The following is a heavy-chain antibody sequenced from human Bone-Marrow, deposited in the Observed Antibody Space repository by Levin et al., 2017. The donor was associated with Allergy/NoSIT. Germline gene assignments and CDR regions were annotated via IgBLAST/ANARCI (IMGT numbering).Heavy chain of an antibody. D-gene: IGHD6-13*01. V-gene: IGHV1-2*06. CDR3: ARGTEAAGSRFEIRD. CDR1: GYTFSDYY. Sequence: ASVKVSCKASGYTFSDYYMHWVRQAPGQGLEWMGRINPDSGGTNYAEKFQGRVTMTRDTSISTAYMELNSLRSDDTAVYYCARGTEAAGSRFEIRDWGQGALVTVSS. J-gene: IGHJ4*02. CDR2: INPDSGGT.